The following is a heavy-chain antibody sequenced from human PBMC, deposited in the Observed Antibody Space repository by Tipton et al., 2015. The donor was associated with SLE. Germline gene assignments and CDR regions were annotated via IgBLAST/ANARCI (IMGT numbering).Heavy chain of an antibody. Sequence: GSLRLSCAASGFTFSSYGMHWVRQAPGKGLEWVSYISSSGSTIYYADSVKGRFTISRDNAKNSLYLQMNSLRAEDTAVYYCARMRWQGTAFDIWGQGTMVTVSS. CDR3: ARMRWQGTAFDI. J-gene: IGHJ3*02. CDR2: ISSSGSTI. CDR1: GFTFSSYG. D-gene: IGHD5-24*01. V-gene: IGHV3-48*03.